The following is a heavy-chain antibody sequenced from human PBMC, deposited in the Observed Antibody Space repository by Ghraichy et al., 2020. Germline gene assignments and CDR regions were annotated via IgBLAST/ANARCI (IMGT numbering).Heavy chain of an antibody. V-gene: IGHV4-61*01. CDR2: IYYSGST. J-gene: IGHJ4*02. CDR1: GGSVSSGSYY. D-gene: IGHD6-19*01. CDR3: ARSIAVADPFDY. Sequence: SETLSLTCTVSGGSVSSGSYYWSWIRQPPGKGLEWIGYIYYSGSTNYNPSLKSRVTISVDTSKNQFSLKLSSVTAADTAVYYCARSIAVADPFDYWGQGTLVTVSS.